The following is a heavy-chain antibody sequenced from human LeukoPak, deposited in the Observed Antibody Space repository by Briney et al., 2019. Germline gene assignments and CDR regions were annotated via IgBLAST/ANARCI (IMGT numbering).Heavy chain of an antibody. V-gene: IGHV4-59*12. CDR2: IYYSGST. Sequence: SETLSLTCTVSGGSISSYYWSWIRQPPGKGLEWIGYIYYSGSTNYNPSLKSRVTISVDTSKNQFSLKLSSVTAADTAVCYCARGRDDFWSGYSNWFDPWGQGTLVTVSS. CDR3: ARGRDDFWSGYSNWFDP. D-gene: IGHD3-3*01. J-gene: IGHJ5*02. CDR1: GGSISSYY.